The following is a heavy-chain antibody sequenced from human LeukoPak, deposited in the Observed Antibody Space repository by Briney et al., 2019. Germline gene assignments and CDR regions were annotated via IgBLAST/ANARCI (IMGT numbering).Heavy chain of an antibody. J-gene: IGHJ3*02. V-gene: IGHV3-23*01. CDR3: ASQLLTVAFDI. CDR1: GFTFSSYG. CDR2: ISATGGTT. Sequence: GGSLRPSCAASGFTFSSYGMSWVRQAPGKGLEWVSAISATGGTTYYADSVKGRFTISRDNSKNTLYLQMNSLRAEDTAVYYCASQLLTVAFDIWGQGTMVTVSS. D-gene: IGHD5-24*01.